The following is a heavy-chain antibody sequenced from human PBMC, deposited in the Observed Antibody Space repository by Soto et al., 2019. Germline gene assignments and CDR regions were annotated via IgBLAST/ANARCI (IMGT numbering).Heavy chain of an antibody. CDR3: ARALELLWFGELRDKPDYGMDV. CDR2: INPNSGGT. D-gene: IGHD3-10*01. J-gene: IGHJ6*02. V-gene: IGHV1-2*02. Sequence: ASVKVSCKASGYTFTGYYMHWVRQAPGQGLEWMGWINPNSGGTNYAQKFQGRVTMTRDTSISTAYMELSRLRSDDTAVYYCARALELLWFGELRDKPDYGMDVWGQGTTVTVSS. CDR1: GYTFTGYY.